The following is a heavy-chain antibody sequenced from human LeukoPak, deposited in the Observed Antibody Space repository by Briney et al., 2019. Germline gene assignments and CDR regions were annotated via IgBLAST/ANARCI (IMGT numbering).Heavy chain of an antibody. D-gene: IGHD3-10*01. CDR1: GFTFSSYW. CDR2: IKQDGSEK. Sequence: GGSLRLSCVATGFTFSSYWMSWVRQAPGKGLEWVANIKQDGSEKYYVDSVKGRFTISRDNAKNSLYLQMNSLRAEDTAVYYCAKVGEWLPWAEKNYFDYWGQGTLVTVSS. V-gene: IGHV3-7*03. CDR3: AKVGEWLPWAEKNYFDY. J-gene: IGHJ4*02.